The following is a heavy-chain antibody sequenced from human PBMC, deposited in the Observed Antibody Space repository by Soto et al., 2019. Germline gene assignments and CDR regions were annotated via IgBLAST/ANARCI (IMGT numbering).Heavy chain of an antibody. V-gene: IGHV3-23*01. D-gene: IGHD3-10*01. J-gene: IGHJ4*02. CDR3: AKELSYNSGRPFDY. CDR2: ISNSGGAT. CDR1: GFAFSSCA. Sequence: GGSLRLSCAASGFAFSSCAMTWVRQAQGKGLEWVSSISNSGGATFYADSVKGRFTVSRENSKNTLYLQMNSLRAEDTALYYCAKELSYNSGRPFDYWGQGTPVTVSS.